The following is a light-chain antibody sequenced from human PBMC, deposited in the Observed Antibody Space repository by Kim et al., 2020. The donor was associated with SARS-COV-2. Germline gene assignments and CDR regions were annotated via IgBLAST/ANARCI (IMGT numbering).Light chain of an antibody. V-gene: IGLV3-21*04. CDR1: NIGSKS. CDR2: YDS. Sequence: SYELTQPPSVSVAPGKTARITCGGNNIGSKSVHWYQQKPGQAPVLVIYYDSDRHSGIPERFSGSNSGNTATLTISRVEAGDEADYYCQVWDSSSDHAVFG. J-gene: IGLJ7*01. CDR3: QVWDSSSDHAV.